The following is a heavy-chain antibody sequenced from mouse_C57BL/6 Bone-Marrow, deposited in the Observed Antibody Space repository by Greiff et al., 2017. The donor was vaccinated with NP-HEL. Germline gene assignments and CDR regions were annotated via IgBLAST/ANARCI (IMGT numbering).Heavy chain of an antibody. D-gene: IGHD1-1*01. CDR3: ARTMITTVVATFYYAMDY. V-gene: IGHV1-64*01. J-gene: IGHJ4*01. CDR2: IHPNSGST. CDR1: GYNFTSYW. Sequence: QVQLQQPGAELVKPGASVKLSCKASGYNFTSYWMHWVKQRPGQGLEWIGMIHPNSGSTNYNEKFKSNATLTVDKSSSTAYMQLSSLTSEDSAVYYCARTMITTVVATFYYAMDYWGQGTSVTVSS.